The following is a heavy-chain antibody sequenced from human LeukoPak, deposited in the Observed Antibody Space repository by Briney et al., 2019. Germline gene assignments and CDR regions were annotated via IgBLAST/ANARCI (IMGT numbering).Heavy chain of an antibody. CDR3: ARGMAAAGTPPGFDY. CDR1: GYTFTSYG. Sequence: ASVKVSCKASGYTFTSYGISWVRQAPGQGLEWMGWISAYNGNTNYAQKLQGRVTMTTDTSTSTAYMELSSLRSEDTAVYYCARGMAAAGTPPGFDYWGQGTLVTVSS. D-gene: IGHD6-13*01. V-gene: IGHV1-18*01. CDR2: ISAYNGNT. J-gene: IGHJ4*02.